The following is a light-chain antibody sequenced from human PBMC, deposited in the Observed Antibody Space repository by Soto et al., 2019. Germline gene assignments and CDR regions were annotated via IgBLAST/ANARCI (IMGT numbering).Light chain of an antibody. J-gene: IGKJ1*01. V-gene: IGKV1-5*03. Sequence: IQLTQSPSSLSASVGDRVTITCRASQTISSWLAWYQQKPGKAPKLLIYKASTLKSGVPSRFSGSGSGTEFTLTISSLQPDDFATYYRQHYNSYSEAFGQGTKVDIK. CDR3: QHYNSYSEA. CDR1: QTISSW. CDR2: KAS.